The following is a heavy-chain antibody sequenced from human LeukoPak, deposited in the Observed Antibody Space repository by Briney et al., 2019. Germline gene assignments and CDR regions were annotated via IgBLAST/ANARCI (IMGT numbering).Heavy chain of an antibody. CDR2: ISYDGSNK. CDR3: ARDQFRYCSGGSCYFGPPDY. D-gene: IGHD2-15*01. CDR1: GFTFSSYG. J-gene: IGHJ4*02. V-gene: IGHV3-30*03. Sequence: GGSLRLSCAASGFTFSSYGMHWVRQAPGKGLEWVAVISYDGSNKYYADSVKGRFTISRDNSKNTLYLQMNSLRAEDTAVYYCARDQFRYCSGGSCYFGPPDYWGQGTLVTVSS.